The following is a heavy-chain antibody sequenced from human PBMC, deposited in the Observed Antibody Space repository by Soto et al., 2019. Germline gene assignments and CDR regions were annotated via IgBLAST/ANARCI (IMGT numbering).Heavy chain of an antibody. D-gene: IGHD2-15*01. CDR1: GDSVSSISAA. J-gene: IGHJ5*02. CDR2: TYYRSKWYN. V-gene: IGHV6-1*01. CDR3: ARDRGSPDIVVVVAATLSPNWFDP. Sequence: SQTLSLTCAISGDSVSSISAAGNWIRQSPSRGLEWLGRTYYRSKWYNDYAVSVKSRITINPDTSKNQFSLQLNSVTPEDTAVYYCARDRGSPDIVVVVAATLSPNWFDPWGQGTLVTVSS.